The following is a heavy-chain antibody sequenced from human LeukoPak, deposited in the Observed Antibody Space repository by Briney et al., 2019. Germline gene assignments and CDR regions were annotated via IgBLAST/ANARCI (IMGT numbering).Heavy chain of an antibody. Sequence: APETLSLTCAVYGGSFSGYYWSWIRQPPGKGLEWIGEINHSGSTNYNPSLKSRVTISVDTSKNQFSLKLSSVTAADTAVYYCARGPITMVRGVIFTGWFDPWGQGTLVTVSS. D-gene: IGHD3-10*01. CDR1: GGSFSGYY. V-gene: IGHV4-34*01. CDR2: INHSGST. J-gene: IGHJ5*02. CDR3: ARGPITMVRGVIFTGWFDP.